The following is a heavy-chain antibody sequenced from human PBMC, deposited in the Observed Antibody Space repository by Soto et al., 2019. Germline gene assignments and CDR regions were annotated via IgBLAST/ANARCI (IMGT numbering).Heavy chain of an antibody. CDR2: IVVGSGNT. D-gene: IGHD6-6*01. J-gene: IGHJ6*02. Sequence: AGKVACKGSGFTLTSSAVQRLRQARGQRLEWIGWIVVGSGNTNYAQKFQERVTITRDMSTSTAYMELSSLRSEDTAVYYCAPGSSSRTGMHVWGQGTTVPVS. V-gene: IGHV1-58*01. CDR3: APGSSSRTGMHV. CDR1: GFTLTSSA.